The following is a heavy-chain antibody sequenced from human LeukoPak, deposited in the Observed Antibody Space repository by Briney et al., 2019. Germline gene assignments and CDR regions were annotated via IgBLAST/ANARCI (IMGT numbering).Heavy chain of an antibody. CDR2: IYSGGST. CDR3: ARAVIAVAANHFDY. Sequence: GGSLRLSCAASGFTVSSNYMSWVRQAPGKGLEWVSVIYSGGSTYYADSVKGRFTISRDNSKNTLYLQMNSLRAEDTAVYYCARAVIAVAANHFDYWGQGTLVTVSS. V-gene: IGHV3-66*01. D-gene: IGHD6-19*01. CDR1: GFTVSSNY. J-gene: IGHJ4*02.